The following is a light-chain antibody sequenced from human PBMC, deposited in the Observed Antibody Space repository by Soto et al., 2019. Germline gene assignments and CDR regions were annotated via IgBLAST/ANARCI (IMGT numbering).Light chain of an antibody. CDR1: QSVDSGL. Sequence: PGERATLSCRASQSVDSGLLAWYQQKPGQPPRLVIYDASSRATGIPDRFSGSGSGTDFTLTISRLEPEDFAMFYCQQYGSSPQAFGQGTKVDI. J-gene: IGKJ1*01. CDR2: DAS. CDR3: QQYGSSPQA. V-gene: IGKV3-20*01.